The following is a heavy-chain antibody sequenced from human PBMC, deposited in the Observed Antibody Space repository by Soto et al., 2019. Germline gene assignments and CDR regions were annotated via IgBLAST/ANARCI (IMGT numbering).Heavy chain of an antibody. J-gene: IGHJ6*02. Sequence: SVKVSCKASGYTFTSYAMHWVRQAPGQRLEWMGWSNAGNGNTKYSQEFQGRVTITRDTSASTAYMELSSLRSEDMAVYYCAGEKSDIVVVVAANLLFYYYGMDVWGQGTTVTVSS. CDR2: SNAGNGNT. V-gene: IGHV1-3*02. CDR3: AGEKSDIVVVVAANLLFYYYGMDV. D-gene: IGHD2-15*01. CDR1: GYTFTSYA.